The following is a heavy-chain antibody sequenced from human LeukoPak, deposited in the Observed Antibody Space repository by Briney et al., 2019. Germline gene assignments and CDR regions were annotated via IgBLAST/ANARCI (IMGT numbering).Heavy chain of an antibody. J-gene: IGHJ3*02. CDR3: ARGPNPGSGLTRAFDI. CDR2: IYSGGST. V-gene: IGHV3-53*01. CDR1: GFTVSSNY. D-gene: IGHD2-15*01. Sequence: GGSLRLSCAASGFTVSSNYMSWVRQAPGKGLEWVSVIYSGGSTYYADSVKGRFTISRDNSKNTLYLQMNSLRAEDMAVYYCARGPNPGSGLTRAFDIWGQGTMVTVSS.